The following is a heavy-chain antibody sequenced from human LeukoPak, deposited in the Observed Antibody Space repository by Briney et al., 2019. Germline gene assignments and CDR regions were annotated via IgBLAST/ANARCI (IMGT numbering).Heavy chain of an antibody. CDR1: GGSISSGSYY. Sequence: SETLSLTCTVSGGSISSGSYYWSWIRQPAGKGLEWIGRIYTSGSTNYNPSLKSRVTISVDTSKNQFSLKLSSVTAADTAVYYCARARLLWFGELLSDAFDIWGQGTMVTVSS. CDR3: ARARLLWFGELLSDAFDI. D-gene: IGHD3-10*01. CDR2: IYTSGST. J-gene: IGHJ3*02. V-gene: IGHV4-61*02.